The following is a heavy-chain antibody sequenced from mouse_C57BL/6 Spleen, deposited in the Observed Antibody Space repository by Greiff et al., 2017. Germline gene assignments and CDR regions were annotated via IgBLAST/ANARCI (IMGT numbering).Heavy chain of an antibody. J-gene: IGHJ3*01. CDR3: ARCYYYGSSYTFAY. CDR1: GYSFTGYY. CDR2: INPSTGGT. D-gene: IGHD1-1*01. V-gene: IGHV1-42*01. Sequence: VHVKQSGPELVKPGASVKISCKASGYSFTGYYMNWVKQSPEKSLEWIGEINPSTGGTTYNQKFKAKATLTVDKSSSTAYMQLKSLTSEDSAVYYCARCYYYGSSYTFAYWGQGTLVTVSA.